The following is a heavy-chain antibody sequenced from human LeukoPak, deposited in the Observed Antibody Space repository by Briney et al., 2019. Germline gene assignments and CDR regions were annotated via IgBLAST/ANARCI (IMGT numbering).Heavy chain of an antibody. J-gene: IGHJ3*02. Sequence: SGTLSLTCAVSGGSISSGDYYWSWIRQPPGKGLEWIGYIYYSGSTYYNPSLKSRVTISVDTSKNQFSLKLSSVTAADTAVYYCARVGGVVGATDAFDIWGQGTMVTVSS. D-gene: IGHD2-15*01. V-gene: IGHV4-30-4*01. CDR1: GGSISSGDYY. CDR2: IYYSGST. CDR3: ARVGGVVGATDAFDI.